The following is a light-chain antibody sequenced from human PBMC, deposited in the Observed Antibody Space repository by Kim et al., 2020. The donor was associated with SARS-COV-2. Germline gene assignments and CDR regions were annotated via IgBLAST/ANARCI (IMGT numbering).Light chain of an antibody. Sequence: EIVMTQSPATLSVSPGERATLSCRASQSVSSNLAWYKQKPGQAPRLLIYGASTRATGIPARFSGSGSGTEFTLTISSLQSEDFAVYYCQQNNNWPPLYTFGKGTKLEI. CDR2: GAS. J-gene: IGKJ2*01. CDR3: QQNNNWPPLYT. CDR1: QSVSSN. V-gene: IGKV3-15*01.